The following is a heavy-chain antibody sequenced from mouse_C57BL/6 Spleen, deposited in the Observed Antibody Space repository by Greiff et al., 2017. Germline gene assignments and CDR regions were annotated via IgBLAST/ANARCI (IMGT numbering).Heavy chain of an antibody. D-gene: IGHD1-3*01. CDR2: INPSNGGT. J-gene: IGHJ1*03. CDR1: GYTFTSYW. V-gene: IGHV1-53*01. CDR3: ARSGIQWGYFDV. Sequence: QVQLQQPGTELVKPGASVKLSCKASGYTFTSYWIHWVKQRPGQGLEWIGNINPSNGGTNYNEKFKSKATLTVDKSSSTAYMQLSSLTSEDSAVYYCARSGIQWGYFDVWGTGTTVTVSS.